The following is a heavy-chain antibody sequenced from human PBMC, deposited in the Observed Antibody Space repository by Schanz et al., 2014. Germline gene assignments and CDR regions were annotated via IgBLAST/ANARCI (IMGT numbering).Heavy chain of an antibody. CDR2: MAYDGSTK. Sequence: QAHLVESGGGVVQPGRSLRLSCSASGFTFSSYGMHWVRQAPGKGLEWVAAMAYDGSTKYYGDSVKGRFTISRDNSKNTLYLHMNTLRSEDTAVYCCAKDAAHNDIVLVASAIDYWGQGTLVTVSS. CDR3: AKDAAHNDIVLVASAIDY. V-gene: IGHV3-30*18. CDR1: GFTFSSYG. J-gene: IGHJ4*02. D-gene: IGHD2-8*01.